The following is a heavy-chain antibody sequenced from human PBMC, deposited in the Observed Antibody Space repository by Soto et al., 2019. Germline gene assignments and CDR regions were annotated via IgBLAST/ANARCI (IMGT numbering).Heavy chain of an antibody. CDR2: IYYSGST. V-gene: IGHV4-31*03. Sequence: QVQLQESGPGLVKPSQTLSLTCTVSGGSISSGGYYWSWIRQHPAKGLEWSGYIYYSGSTYYNPSLKSGVTISVDTSKNLFSLKLSSVTAADTAVYYCARDSTYGDYGGYWGQGTLVTVSS. J-gene: IGHJ4*02. CDR3: ARDSTYGDYGGY. CDR1: GGSISSGGYY. D-gene: IGHD4-17*01.